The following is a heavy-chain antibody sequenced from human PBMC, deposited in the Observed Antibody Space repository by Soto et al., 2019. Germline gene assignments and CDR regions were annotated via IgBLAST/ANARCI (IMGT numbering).Heavy chain of an antibody. J-gene: IGHJ4*02. V-gene: IGHV2-5*02. CDR1: GFSLRTVEVG. CDR2: IYWDDEK. Sequence: QITLKESGPTLVKPTQTLTLTCSFSGFSLRTVEVGVGWIRQPPGKALEWLSLIYWDDEKRYSPSLKSRLSITKDTSNNQVVLRMTXXXXXXXXXXXXXXFSSSDWFFDDWGQGTLVTVSS. CDR3: XXFSSSDWFFDD. D-gene: IGHD6-13*01.